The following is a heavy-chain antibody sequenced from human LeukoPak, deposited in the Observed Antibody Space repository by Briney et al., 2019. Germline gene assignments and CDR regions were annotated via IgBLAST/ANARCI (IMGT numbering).Heavy chain of an antibody. D-gene: IGHD2-2*02. Sequence: ASVKVSCKASGYTFTGYYMHWVRQAPGQGLEWMGWINPNSGGTNYAQKFQGRVTMTRDTSISTAYMELSRLRSDDTAVYYRARGCSSTSCYTEDAFDIWGQGTMVTVSS. CDR1: GYTFTGYY. V-gene: IGHV1-2*02. CDR3: ARGCSSTSCYTEDAFDI. CDR2: INPNSGGT. J-gene: IGHJ3*02.